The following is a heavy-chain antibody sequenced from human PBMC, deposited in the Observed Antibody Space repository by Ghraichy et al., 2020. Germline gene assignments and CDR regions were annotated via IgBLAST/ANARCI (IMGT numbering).Heavy chain of an antibody. CDR2: ISGSGGST. CDR1: GFTFSSSA. V-gene: IGHV3-23*01. J-gene: IGHJ4*02. D-gene: IGHD2-15*01. CDR3: AKDRWSGGGGGFDY. Sequence: GGSLRLSCAASGFTFSSSAISWVRQAPGKGLEWVSSISGSGGSTYYADSVKGRFTISRDNSKNTLYLQTNSLTAEDTAVYYCAKDRWSGGGGGFDYWGQGTLVTVSS.